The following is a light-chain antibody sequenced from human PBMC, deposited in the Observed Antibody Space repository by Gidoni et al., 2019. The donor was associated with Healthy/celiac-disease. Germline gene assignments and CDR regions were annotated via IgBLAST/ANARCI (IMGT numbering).Light chain of an antibody. V-gene: IGKV3-11*01. CDR2: DAS. CDR3: QQRSNWPGLT. J-gene: IGKJ3*01. Sequence: EIVLTQSPATLSLSPGERATLSCRASQSVSSYLAWYQQKPGQAPRLLIYDASNRATGIPARFSGSGSGTDFTLTISSLEPEDFAVYYCQQRSNWPGLTFGPXTKVDIK. CDR1: QSVSSY.